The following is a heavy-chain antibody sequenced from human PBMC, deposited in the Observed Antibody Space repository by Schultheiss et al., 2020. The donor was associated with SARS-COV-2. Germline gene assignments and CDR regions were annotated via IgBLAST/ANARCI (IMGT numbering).Heavy chain of an antibody. J-gene: IGHJ4*02. CDR2: ISGSGGST. CDR1: GFTFSSYA. D-gene: IGHD2-2*01. CDR3: ARDRDYCSSVRCYNTFGY. V-gene: IGHV3-23*01. Sequence: GESLKISCAASGFTFSSYAMNWVRQAPGKGLEWVSAISGSGGSTYYADSVKGRFTISRDNSKNTLYLQMNSLRAEDTAVYYCARDRDYCSSVRCYNTFGYWGQGNLVTVSS.